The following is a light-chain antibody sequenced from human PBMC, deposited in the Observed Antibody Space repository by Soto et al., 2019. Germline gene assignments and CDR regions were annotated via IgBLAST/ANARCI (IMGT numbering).Light chain of an antibody. CDR2: GAA. CDR3: QQYGSSPLT. V-gene: IGKV3-20*01. J-gene: IGKJ4*01. CDR1: ERVSVNY. Sequence: EIVLTQSPVTLSLAPGERATLSCRASERVSVNYLAWYPQRCPPAPRLVIYGAASRASAVPDRCSGSGSWADFTLTITRLEPDDFAVYYCQQYGSSPLTFGGGTKVDIK.